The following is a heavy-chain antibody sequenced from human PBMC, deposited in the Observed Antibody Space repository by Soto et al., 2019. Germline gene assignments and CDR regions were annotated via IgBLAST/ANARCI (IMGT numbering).Heavy chain of an antibody. CDR1: GGSISSSSYY. D-gene: IGHD3-16*01. J-gene: IGHJ4*02. V-gene: IGHV4-39*01. CDR3: ARQGRYGDYVWGGPNLDY. Sequence: QLQLQESGPGLVKPSETLSLTCTVSGGSISSSSYYWGWIRQPPGKGLEWIGSIYYSGSTYYNPSLKSRVTISVDTSKNQFSLKLSSVTAADTAVYYCARQGRYGDYVWGGPNLDYWGQGTLVTVSS. CDR2: IYYSGST.